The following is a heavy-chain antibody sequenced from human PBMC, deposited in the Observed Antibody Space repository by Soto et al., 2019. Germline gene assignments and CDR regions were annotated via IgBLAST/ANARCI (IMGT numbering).Heavy chain of an antibody. J-gene: IGHJ5*02. Sequence: SETLSLTCAVYGGSFSGYYWSWIRQPPGKGLEWIGFIYHSGSTKYNPSLKSRVSISLDTSKNQFFLNLRSVTAADTAVYYCAREMTTVHSNWFDPWGQGAPVTVSS. V-gene: IGHV4-59*01. CDR2: IYHSGST. D-gene: IGHD4-17*01. CDR1: GGSFSGYY. CDR3: AREMTTVHSNWFDP.